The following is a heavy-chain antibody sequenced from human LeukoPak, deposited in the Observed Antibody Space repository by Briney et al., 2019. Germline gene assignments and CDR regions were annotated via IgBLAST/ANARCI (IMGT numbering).Heavy chain of an antibody. J-gene: IGHJ5*02. CDR3: ARDSRYYYGSGSYQPYWFDP. Sequence: GGSLRLSCAASGFTFNLYWIHWVRHAPGKGLEWLSRISDDGTTTNYADSVKGRFTISRDNAKNTLYLQMNSLRVDDTAVYYCARDSRYYYGSGSYQPYWFDPWGQGTLVTVSS. CDR1: GFTFNLYW. D-gene: IGHD3-10*01. CDR2: ISDDGTTT. V-gene: IGHV3-74*01.